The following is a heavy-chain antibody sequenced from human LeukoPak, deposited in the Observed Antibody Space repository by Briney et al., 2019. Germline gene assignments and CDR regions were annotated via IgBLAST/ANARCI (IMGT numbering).Heavy chain of an antibody. CDR2: ISYDGSNK. CDR3: AKDYDFWSGYSFDY. V-gene: IGHV3-30*18. CDR1: GFTFSSYG. J-gene: IGHJ4*02. D-gene: IGHD3-3*01. Sequence: GGSLRLSCAASGFTFSSYGMHWVRQAPGKGLEWVAAISYDGSNKYYADSVKGRFTISRDNSKNTLYLQMNSLRAEDTAVYYCAKDYDFWSGYSFDYWGQGTLVTVSS.